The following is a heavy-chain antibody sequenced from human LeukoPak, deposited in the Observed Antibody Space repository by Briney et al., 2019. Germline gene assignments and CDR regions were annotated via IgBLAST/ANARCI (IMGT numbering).Heavy chain of an antibody. CDR2: ITSSSSYI. CDR1: GFTFDDYG. D-gene: IGHD1-26*01. Sequence: GGSLRLSCVASGFTFDDYGMSWVRRAPGKGLEWVSSITSSSSYIYYADSVKGRFTISRDNAKNSLYLQMDSLRVEDTAEYYCARDPYSGNYGAYYYYYMDVWGKGTTVTVSS. J-gene: IGHJ6*03. CDR3: ARDPYSGNYGAYYYYYMDV. V-gene: IGHV3-21*06.